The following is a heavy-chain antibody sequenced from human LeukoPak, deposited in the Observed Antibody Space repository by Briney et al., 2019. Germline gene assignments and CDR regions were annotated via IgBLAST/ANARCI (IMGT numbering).Heavy chain of an antibody. J-gene: IGHJ4*02. V-gene: IGHV4-59*01. D-gene: IGHD6-6*01. CDR2: IYYSGST. Sequence: PSETLSLTCTVSGDSISSYYWSWIRQPPGKGLEWIGYIYYSGSTNYNPSLKSRVTISVDTSKNQFSLNLSSVTAADTAVYYCARDPRVAARPAGYFDYWGQGTLVTVSS. CDR3: ARDPRVAARPAGYFDY. CDR1: GDSISSYY.